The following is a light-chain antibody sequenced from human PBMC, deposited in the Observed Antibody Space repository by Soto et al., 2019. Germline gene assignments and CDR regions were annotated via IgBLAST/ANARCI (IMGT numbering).Light chain of an antibody. CDR1: SRDIGTYDL. J-gene: IGLJ1*01. Sequence: QSSLIQPASVSGSPRQSITMSCTGTSRDIGTYDLVSWYQQHPGKVLKLIIYEATKRPSGVSSRFSGSKSGTTASLTISGLQAEDEADYYCCSYAGYTTYVFGSGTKVTVL. CDR2: EAT. V-gene: IGLV2-23*01. CDR3: CSYAGYTTYV.